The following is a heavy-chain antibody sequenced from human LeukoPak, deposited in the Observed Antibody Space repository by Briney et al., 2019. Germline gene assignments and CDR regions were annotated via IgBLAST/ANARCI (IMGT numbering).Heavy chain of an antibody. Sequence: PGGSLRLSCAASGFTFSGCAMSWVRQAPGKGLEWVSAIRGSGGTTYYADSVKGRFTISRDNSKDTLYLQMNSLRAEDTAVYYCAKGLFDWLSDTDYWGRGTLVTVSS. J-gene: IGHJ4*02. CDR3: AKGLFDWLSDTDY. V-gene: IGHV3-23*01. D-gene: IGHD3-9*01. CDR2: IRGSGGTT. CDR1: GFTFSGCA.